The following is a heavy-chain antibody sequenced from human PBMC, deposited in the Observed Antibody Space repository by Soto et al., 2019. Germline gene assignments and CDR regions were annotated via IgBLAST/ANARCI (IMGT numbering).Heavy chain of an antibody. CDR1: GYTFTSYA. V-gene: IGHV1-3*01. CDR3: ARDGVSSTEYTWNYGTYFDY. Sequence: ASVKVSCKASGYTFTSYAMHWVRQAPGQRLEWMGWINAGNGNTKYSQKFQGRVTITRDTSASTAYMELSSLRSEDTAVYYCARDGVSSTEYTWNYGTYFDYWGQGALVTV. J-gene: IGHJ4*02. D-gene: IGHD1-7*01. CDR2: INAGNGNT.